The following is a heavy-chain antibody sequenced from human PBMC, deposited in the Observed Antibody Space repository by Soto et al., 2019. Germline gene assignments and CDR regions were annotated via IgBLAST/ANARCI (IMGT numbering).Heavy chain of an antibody. J-gene: IGHJ6*02. V-gene: IGHV3-33*01. D-gene: IGHD4-17*01. CDR1: GFTFSRYC. Sequence: GGSLTLSCAAFGFTFSRYCMHWVRQAPGKGLEWVAVIWYDGSNKYYADSVKGRFTISRDNSKNTLYLQMNSLRAEDTAVYYCARDLNGDPYYYGMDVWGQGTTVTVS. CDR3: ARDLNGDPYYYGMDV. CDR2: IWYDGSNK.